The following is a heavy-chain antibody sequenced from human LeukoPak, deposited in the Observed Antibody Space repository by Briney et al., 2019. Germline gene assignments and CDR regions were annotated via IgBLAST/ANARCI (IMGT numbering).Heavy chain of an antibody. J-gene: IGHJ6*03. CDR1: GFTVSNYE. CDR3: AKDATAVVGTVYMDV. CDR2: ISNIGDII. V-gene: IGHV3-48*03. Sequence: GGSLRLSCAASGFTVSNYEMNWVRQAPGKGLEWSSHISNIGDIIHYADSVEGRFTISRDNAKNSLYLQMNSLRAEDTAVYYCAKDATAVVGTVYMDVWGKGTTVTISS. D-gene: IGHD6-13*01.